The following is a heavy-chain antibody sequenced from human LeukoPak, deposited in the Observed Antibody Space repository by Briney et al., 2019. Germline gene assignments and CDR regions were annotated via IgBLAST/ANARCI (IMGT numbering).Heavy chain of an antibody. J-gene: IGHJ4*02. CDR3: ARDRGRVAGEYFDY. D-gene: IGHD6-19*01. CDR2: ISSSGSST. CDR1: GFTFSDVY. Sequence: PGGSLRLSCAAPGFTFSDVYMSWIRQAPGKGLEWVSYISSSGSSTKYADSVKGRFTISRDNAKNSLYLQMNSLRVEDTAVYYCARDRGRVAGEYFDYWGQGTLVTVSS. V-gene: IGHV3-11*06.